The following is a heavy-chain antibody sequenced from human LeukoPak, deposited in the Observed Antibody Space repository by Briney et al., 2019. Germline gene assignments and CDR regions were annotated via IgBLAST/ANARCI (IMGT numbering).Heavy chain of an antibody. CDR3: ARDSWVTVTTHELFRPRDDYYYGMDV. J-gene: IGHJ6*02. Sequence: ASVKVSCKASGYTFTSYGISWVRQAPGQGLERMGWISAYNGNTNYAQKLQGRVTMTTDTSTSTAYMELRSLRSDDTAVYYCARDSWVTVTTHELFRPRDDYYYGMDVWGQGTTVTVSS. CDR2: ISAYNGNT. D-gene: IGHD4-17*01. CDR1: GYTFTSYG. V-gene: IGHV1-18*01.